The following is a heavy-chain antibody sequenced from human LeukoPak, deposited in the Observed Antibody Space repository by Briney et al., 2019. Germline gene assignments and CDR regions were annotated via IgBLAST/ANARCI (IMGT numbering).Heavy chain of an antibody. CDR3: ARVNTMLRGVITYP. V-gene: IGHV3-23*01. J-gene: IGHJ5*02. Sequence: GGSLRLSCAASGFTFTSYDITWVRQAPGKGLEWVSIISGSGGSTYHADSVKGRFTTSRDNSKNTLYLQMNSLRAEDTAVYYCARVNTMLRGVITYPWGQGTLVSVSS. CDR1: GFTFTSYD. CDR2: ISGSGGST. D-gene: IGHD3-10*01.